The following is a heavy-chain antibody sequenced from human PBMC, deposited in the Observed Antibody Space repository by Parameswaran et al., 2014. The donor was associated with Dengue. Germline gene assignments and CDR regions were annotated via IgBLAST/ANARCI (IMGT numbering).Heavy chain of an antibody. D-gene: IGHD2-15*01. V-gene: IGHV3-23*01. Sequence: WIRQPPGKGLEWVSGISGSGGSTYYADSVKGRFTISRDNSKNTLYLQMNSLRAEDTAVYYCAKRERYCSGGSCAYWYFDLWGRGTLVTVSS. CDR3: AKRERYCSGGSCAYWYFDL. CDR2: ISGSGGST. J-gene: IGHJ2*01.